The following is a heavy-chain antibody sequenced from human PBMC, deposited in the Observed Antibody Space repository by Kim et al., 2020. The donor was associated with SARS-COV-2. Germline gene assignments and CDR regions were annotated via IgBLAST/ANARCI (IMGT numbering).Heavy chain of an antibody. CDR3: ATSGSCTNGVCYKADSFDN. V-gene: IGHV3-11*03. J-gene: IGHJ4*02. CDR2: ISRVDSDD. CDR1: GFTFSNSC. D-gene: IGHD2-8*01. Sequence: GGSLRLSCAASGFTFSNSCRSWFRQASGGGHEWVSCISRVDSDDNYADAGQGRFTISRDNATHSLVLQMNSLSADDTAVYFCATSGSCTNGVCYKADSFDNWGQGTLVTVSS.